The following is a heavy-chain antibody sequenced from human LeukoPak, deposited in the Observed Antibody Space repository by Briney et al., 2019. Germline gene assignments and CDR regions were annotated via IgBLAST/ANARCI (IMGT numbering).Heavy chain of an antibody. Sequence: RASVKVSCKASGYTFTGYYMHWVRQAPGQGLEWMGWINPNSGGTNYAQKFQGRVTITADKSTSTAYMELSSLRSEDTAVYYCARDPGSYGDMGDFDYWGQGTLVTVSS. J-gene: IGHJ4*02. CDR2: INPNSGGT. CDR3: ARDPGSYGDMGDFDY. V-gene: IGHV1-2*02. D-gene: IGHD5-18*01. CDR1: GYTFTGYY.